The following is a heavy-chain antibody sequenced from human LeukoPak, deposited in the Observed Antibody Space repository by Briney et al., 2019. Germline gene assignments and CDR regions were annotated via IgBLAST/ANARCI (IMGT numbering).Heavy chain of an antibody. CDR2: ITGSGGST. V-gene: IGHV3-23*01. Sequence: GGSLRLSCAASGFTFRNYAVVWVRQAPGKGLEWVSAITGSGGSTYYADSVRGRFTISRDNSKNTLYLQMNSLRAEDTAVYYCAKPLVGATRAFDIWGQGTMVTVSS. CDR1: GFTFRNYA. D-gene: IGHD1-26*01. CDR3: AKPLVGATRAFDI. J-gene: IGHJ3*02.